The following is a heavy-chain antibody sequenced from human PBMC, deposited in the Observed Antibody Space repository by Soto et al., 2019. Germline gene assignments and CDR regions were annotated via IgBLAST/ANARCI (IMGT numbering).Heavy chain of an antibody. D-gene: IGHD3-3*01. CDR1: GYTFTSYG. CDR2: ISAYNGTA. V-gene: IGHV1-18*01. Sequence: GASVKVSCKASGYTFTSYGISWVRQAPGQGLEWVGWISAYNGTANYAQKFQGRVTITADESTSTAYMELSSLRSEDTAVYYCARTSELRFLEWLPESYYYYGMDVWGQGTTVTVS. CDR3: ARTSELRFLEWLPESYYYYGMDV. J-gene: IGHJ6*02.